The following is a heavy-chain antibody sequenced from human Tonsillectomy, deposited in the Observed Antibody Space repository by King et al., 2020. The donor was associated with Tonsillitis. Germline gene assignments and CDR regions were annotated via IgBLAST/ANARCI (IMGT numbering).Heavy chain of an antibody. Sequence: VQLVESGGGLVQPGGSLRLSCAASGFTFSSYAMSWVRQAPGQGLEWVSAISDSRGTTYYADSVKGRFTISRDNSKSTLYLQMNSLRAEDTAVYYCAKELPRGSGSVLDYWGQAPLLTVS. CDR3: AKELPRGSGSVLDY. V-gene: IGHV3-23*04. D-gene: IGHD1-26*01. CDR1: GFTFSSYA. J-gene: IGHJ4*02. CDR2: ISDSRGTT.